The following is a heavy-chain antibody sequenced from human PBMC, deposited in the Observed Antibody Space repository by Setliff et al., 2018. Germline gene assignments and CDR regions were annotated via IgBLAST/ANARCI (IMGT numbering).Heavy chain of an antibody. D-gene: IGHD3-9*01. CDR1: GYTLINYG. J-gene: IGHJ4*02. CDR2: INPNSAGT. V-gene: IGHV1-2*02. Sequence: ASVKVSCKASGYTLINYGISWVRQAPGQGLEWMGWINPNSAGTNYAQKFQGRVTMAWNASITTAYLDLSRLTSDDTASYYCAGVDVLTASPFWGLGTRVTVSS. CDR3: AGVDVLTASPF.